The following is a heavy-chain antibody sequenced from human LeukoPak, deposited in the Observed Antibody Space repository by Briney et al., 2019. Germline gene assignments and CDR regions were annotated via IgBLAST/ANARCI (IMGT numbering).Heavy chain of an antibody. CDR3: ARHRIYGSGRYYPNWFDP. J-gene: IGHJ5*02. V-gene: IGHV4-4*02. Sequence: RSSETLSLTCAVSGGSISSSNWWSWVRQPPGKGLEWIGEIYHSGSTNYNPSLKSRVTISVDKSKNQFSLKLSSVTAADTAVYYCARHRIYGSGRYYPNWFDPWGQGTLVTVSS. CDR2: IYHSGST. D-gene: IGHD3-10*01. CDR1: GGSISSSNW.